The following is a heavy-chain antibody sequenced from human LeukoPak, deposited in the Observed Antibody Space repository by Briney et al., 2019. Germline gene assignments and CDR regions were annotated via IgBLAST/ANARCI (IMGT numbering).Heavy chain of an antibody. CDR1: GYSISSGYY. V-gene: IGHV4-38-2*02. J-gene: IGHJ4*02. Sequence: SETLSLTYTVSGYSISSGYYWGWIRQPPGKGLEWIGSIYHSGSTYYNPSLKSRVTISVDTSKNQFSLKLSSVTAADTAVYYCARGPADYGDYPFDYWGQGTLVTVSS. D-gene: IGHD4-17*01. CDR3: ARGPADYGDYPFDY. CDR2: IYHSGST.